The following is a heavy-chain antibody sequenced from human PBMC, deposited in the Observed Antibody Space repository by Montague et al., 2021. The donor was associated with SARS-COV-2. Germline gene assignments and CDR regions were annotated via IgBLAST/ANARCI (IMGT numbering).Heavy chain of an antibody. V-gene: IGHV3-23*03. CDR1: GFTFSIFA. D-gene: IGHD5-24*01. Sequence: SLRLSCAASGFTFSIFAMSWARQAPGKGLEWISVLYKDDRTTDYAGSVKGRFTISRDNSKNTLYLQMDSRRVEDTAVYYCAKRDGYNPRNWSFDYWGRGTLVTVSS. CDR2: LYKDDRTT. CDR3: AKRDGYNPRNWSFDY. J-gene: IGHJ4*02.